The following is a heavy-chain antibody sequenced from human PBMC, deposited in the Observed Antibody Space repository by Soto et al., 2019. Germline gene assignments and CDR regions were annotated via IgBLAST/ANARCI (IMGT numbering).Heavy chain of an antibody. J-gene: IGHJ4*02. V-gene: IGHV4-39*01. CDR2: IYYSGST. Sequence: SETLSLTCTVSGGSISSSSYYWGWIRQPPGKGLEWIGSIYYSGSTYYNPSLKSRVTISVDTSKNQFSLKLSSVTAADTAVYYCARRSQTVYFDYWGQGTLVTVSS. D-gene: IGHD1-1*01. CDR3: ARRSQTVYFDY. CDR1: GGSISSSSYY.